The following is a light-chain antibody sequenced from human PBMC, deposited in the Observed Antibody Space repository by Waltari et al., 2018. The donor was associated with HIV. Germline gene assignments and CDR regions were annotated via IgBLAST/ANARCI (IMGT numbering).Light chain of an antibody. CDR1: SSDVGAFNH. V-gene: IGLV2-14*03. J-gene: IGLJ3*02. CDR3: SSYTRGDSSYVL. Sequence: QSALTQPASVSGAPGQSITISCRGTSSDVGAFNHVSWYQLHPGKAHKFILYDVNRRPSGVSDRFSGSKSGNTASLTISGLQAEDEGLYYCSSYTRGDSSYVLFGGGTRLSVL. CDR2: DVN.